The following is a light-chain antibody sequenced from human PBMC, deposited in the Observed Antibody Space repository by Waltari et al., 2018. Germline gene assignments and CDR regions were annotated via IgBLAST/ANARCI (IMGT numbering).Light chain of an antibody. J-gene: IGKJ3*01. CDR1: QGIRDD. CDR3: LQDYIYPFT. CDR2: SAS. Sequence: AIQITQSPSSLSASVGDRVTIICRASQGIRDDLAWYQQKPGKAPKLLIYSASNLESGVPSRFSGSGSGTDFTLTISSLQPEDFATYYCLQDYIYPFTFGPGTKVDIK. V-gene: IGKV1-6*01.